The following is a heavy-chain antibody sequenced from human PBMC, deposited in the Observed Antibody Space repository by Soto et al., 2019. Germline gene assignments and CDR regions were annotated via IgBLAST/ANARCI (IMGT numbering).Heavy chain of an antibody. J-gene: IGHJ5*02. CDR1: GGSISSYY. V-gene: IGHV4-59*08. D-gene: IGHD2-2*01. Sequence: SETLSLTCTVSGGSISSYYWSWIRQPPGKGLEWIGYIYYSGSTNYNPSLKSRVTISVDTSRNQFSLKLSSVTAADTAVYYCARQGPSGYCSSTSCEGYWFDPWGQGTLVTVSS. CDR3: ARQGPSGYCSSTSCEGYWFDP. CDR2: IYYSGST.